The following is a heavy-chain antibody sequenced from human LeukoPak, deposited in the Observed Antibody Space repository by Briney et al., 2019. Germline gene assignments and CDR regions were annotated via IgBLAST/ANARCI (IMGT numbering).Heavy chain of an antibody. CDR1: GFTFDDYG. CDR3: ARSASWAFSYFDY. D-gene: IGHD2-2*01. CDR2: INWNGDNT. V-gene: IGHV3-20*04. Sequence: PGGSLRLSCEASGFTFDDYGLSWVRQAPGKGLEWVSGINWNGDNTDYTDSVKGRFTISRDNAKNSLYLQMNSLRAEDTALYYCARSASWAFSYFDYWGQGTLVTVSS. J-gene: IGHJ4*02.